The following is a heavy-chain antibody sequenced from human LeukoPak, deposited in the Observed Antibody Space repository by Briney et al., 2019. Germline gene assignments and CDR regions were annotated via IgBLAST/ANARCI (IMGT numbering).Heavy chain of an antibody. J-gene: IGHJ6*02. CDR1: GLSFSSYW. CDR2: IKQDGSET. Sequence: PGGSLRLSCAASGLSFSSYWMGWVRQAPGRGLEWVANIKQDGSETNYADSVKGRFTISRDNSKNLMYLQMNSLRAEETAVYYCARDDYYGAGRLSYYYYGMDVWGQGTTVTVSS. V-gene: IGHV3-7*01. D-gene: IGHD3-10*01. CDR3: ARDDYYGAGRLSYYYYGMDV.